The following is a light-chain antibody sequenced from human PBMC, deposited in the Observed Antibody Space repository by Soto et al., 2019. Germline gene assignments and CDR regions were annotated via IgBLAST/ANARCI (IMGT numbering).Light chain of an antibody. CDR1: QSINKW. CDR3: QQANSFPRP. V-gene: IGKV1-12*01. CDR2: DDS. J-gene: IGKJ4*01. Sequence: DIQMTQSPSTLSASIGDRVTITCRASQSINKWLAWHQQKPGKAPKLLIYDDSSLPSGVPPRLSDSGSRRDLILTISSLQPEDFATYYCQQANSFPRPCGGGTKVDIK.